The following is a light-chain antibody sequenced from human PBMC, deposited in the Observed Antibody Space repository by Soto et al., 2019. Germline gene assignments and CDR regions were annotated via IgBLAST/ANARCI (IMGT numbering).Light chain of an antibody. CDR1: QSISSW. J-gene: IGKJ5*01. CDR2: KAS. CDR3: QQYNSYPIP. V-gene: IGKV1-5*03. Sequence: DIQMTQCPSTLSASVGDRVTITCRASQSISSWLAWYQQKPGKAPKLLIYKASSLESGVPSRFSGSGSVTEFTLTISSLQPDDFATYYCQQYNSYPIPFGQGTRLEI.